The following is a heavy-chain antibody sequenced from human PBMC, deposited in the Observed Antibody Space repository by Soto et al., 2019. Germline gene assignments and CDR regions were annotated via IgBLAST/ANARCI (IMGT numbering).Heavy chain of an antibody. V-gene: IGHV3-30-3*01. CDR2: ISYDGSNK. CDR3: ARVQESDYYGMDV. CDR1: GFTFSSYA. J-gene: IGHJ6*02. D-gene: IGHD3-10*01. Sequence: PGGSLRLSCAASGFTFSSYAMHWVRQAPGKGLEWVAVISYDGSNKYYADSVKGRFTTSRDNSKNTLYLQMNSLRAEDTAVYYCARVQESDYYGMDVWGQGTTVTVSS.